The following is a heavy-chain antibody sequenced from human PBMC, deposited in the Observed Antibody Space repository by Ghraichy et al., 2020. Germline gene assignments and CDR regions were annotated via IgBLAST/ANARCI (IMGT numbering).Heavy chain of an antibody. D-gene: IGHD5-18*01. CDR2: IQHNGAQK. V-gene: IGHV3-30*15. Sequence: VASIQHNGAQKFYADSVKGRFTISRDNSKNTLYVQMSDLRVEDTATYFCARIGYGYSYGSGFDYWGRGPLVTVST. J-gene: IGHJ4*02. CDR3: ARIGYGYSYGSGFDY.